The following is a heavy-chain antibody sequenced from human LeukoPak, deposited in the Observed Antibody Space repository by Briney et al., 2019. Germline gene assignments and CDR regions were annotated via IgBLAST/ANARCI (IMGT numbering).Heavy chain of an antibody. V-gene: IGHV4-59*12. Sequence: SETLSLTCTVSGSMYNYYWSWIRQPPGKGLEWIGYIHYNGITNYNPSLKSRVTISVDTSKNQFSLKLSSVTAADTAVYYCARDVPFNYGSGSYYNLYFDYWGQGALVTVSS. CDR3: ARDVPFNYGSGSYYNLYFDY. J-gene: IGHJ4*02. CDR1: GSMYNYY. D-gene: IGHD3-10*01. CDR2: IHYNGIT.